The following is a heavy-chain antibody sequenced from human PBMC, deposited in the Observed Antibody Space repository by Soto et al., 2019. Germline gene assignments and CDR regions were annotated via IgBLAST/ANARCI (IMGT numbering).Heavy chain of an antibody. Sequence: GGSLRLSCAASGFTFSSYAMSWVRQAPGKGLEWVSAISGSGGSTYYADSVKGRFTISRDNSKNTLYLQMNSLRAEDTAVYYCAKVGIYDFWSRYAFAIWGQGTMVTVSS. D-gene: IGHD3-3*01. CDR2: ISGSGGST. CDR3: AKVGIYDFWSRYAFAI. V-gene: IGHV3-23*01. CDR1: GFTFSSYA. J-gene: IGHJ3*02.